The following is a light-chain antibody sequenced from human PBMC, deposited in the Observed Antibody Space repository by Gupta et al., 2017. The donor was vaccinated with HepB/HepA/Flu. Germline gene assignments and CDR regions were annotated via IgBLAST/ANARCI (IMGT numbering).Light chain of an antibody. CDR2: DAS. Sequence: DIQMTQSPSSLSASVGDRVTITCQASQDINNYLNWYQQKPGKAPKLLISDASTLETGVPPRFSGSGSGTHFTLTINSLQPEDFATYFCQHFEDLPLTFGHGTKLDIK. CDR3: QHFEDLPLT. V-gene: IGKV1-33*01. CDR1: QDINNY. J-gene: IGKJ3*01.